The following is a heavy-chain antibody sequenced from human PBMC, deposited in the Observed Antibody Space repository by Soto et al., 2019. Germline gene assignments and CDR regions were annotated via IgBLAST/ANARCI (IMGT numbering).Heavy chain of an antibody. CDR3: ARPPGYISDWYYFDL. CDR1: GYTFIDYY. CDR2: ISPKSGGT. Sequence: QVQLVQSGAEVKKPGASVKVSCEASGYTFIDYYMHWVRQAPGQGFEWMGRISPKSGGTNYAQKFQGRVTMTWDKSLNTAYMELSSLMSEYTAVYYCARPPGYISDWYYFDLWGQGTLGTVSS. V-gene: IGHV1-2*02. D-gene: IGHD6-19*01. J-gene: IGHJ4*02.